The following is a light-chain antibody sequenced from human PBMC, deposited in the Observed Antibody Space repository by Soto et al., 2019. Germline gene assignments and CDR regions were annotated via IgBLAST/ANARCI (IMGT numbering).Light chain of an antibody. CDR2: EVS. Sequence: QSVLTQPASVSGSPGQSITISCTGTSSDVGSYNLVSWYQQHPGKAPKLMIYEVSKRPSGVSNRFSGSKSGNTASLTISGLQAEDEAEYYCCSYAGSSILVFGTGTKVTVL. CDR3: CSYAGSSILV. V-gene: IGLV2-23*02. CDR1: SSDVGSYNL. J-gene: IGLJ1*01.